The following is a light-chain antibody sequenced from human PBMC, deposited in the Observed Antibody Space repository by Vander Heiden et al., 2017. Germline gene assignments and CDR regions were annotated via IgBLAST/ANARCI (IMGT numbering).Light chain of an antibody. CDR1: SDDIGSYNL. CDR3: CSSAGGSTYV. Sequence: QSALPQPASVPGSPGQSITISCTGTSDDIGSYNLVSWYQHHPGKGPKLLLFAVSKRPSGVPDRFSGSRSGNTASLTISGLQTEDEADYYCCSSAGGSTYVFGSGTTVTVL. J-gene: IGLJ1*01. CDR2: AVS. V-gene: IGLV2-23*02.